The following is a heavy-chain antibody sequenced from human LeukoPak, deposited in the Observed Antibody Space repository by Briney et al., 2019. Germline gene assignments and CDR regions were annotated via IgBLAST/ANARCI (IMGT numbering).Heavy chain of an antibody. J-gene: IGHJ4*02. CDR3: AKDGGDILTGYTYYFDY. Sequence: QPGRSLRLSCAASGFTFDVYAMHWARQAPGKGLEWVSDISWNSGSIGYADSVKGRFTISRDNAKNSLYLQMNSLRAEDTALYYCAKDGGDILTGYTYYFDYWGQGTLVTVSS. CDR2: ISWNSGSI. V-gene: IGHV3-9*01. CDR1: GFTFDVYA. D-gene: IGHD3-9*01.